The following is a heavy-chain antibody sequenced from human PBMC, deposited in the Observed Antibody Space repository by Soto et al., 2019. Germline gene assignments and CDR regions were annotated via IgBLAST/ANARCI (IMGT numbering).Heavy chain of an antibody. CDR2: IYSGGST. J-gene: IGHJ4*02. CDR3: ARTTYYYDSSEGSYYFDY. V-gene: IGHV3-66*01. CDR1: GFTVSSNY. Sequence: GGSLRLSCAASGFTVSSNYMSWVRQATGKGLEWVSVIYSGGSTYYADSVKGRFTISRDNSKNTLYLQMNSLRAEDTAVYYCARTTYYYDSSEGSYYFDYWGQGTLVTVSS. D-gene: IGHD3-22*01.